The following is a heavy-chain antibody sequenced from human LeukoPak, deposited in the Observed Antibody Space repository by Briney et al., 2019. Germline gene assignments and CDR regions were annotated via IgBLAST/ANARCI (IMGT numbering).Heavy chain of an antibody. J-gene: IGHJ4*02. CDR3: AKAGMDSSGWARYYFDY. D-gene: IGHD3-22*01. CDR1: GFTFSSYG. V-gene: IGHV3-23*01. Sequence: GGSLRLSCAASGFTFSSYGMSWVRQAPGKGLEWVSAISGSGGSTYYADSVKGRFTISRDNSKNTLYLQMNSLRAEDTAVYYCAKAGMDSSGWARYYFDYWGQGTLVTVSS. CDR2: ISGSGGST.